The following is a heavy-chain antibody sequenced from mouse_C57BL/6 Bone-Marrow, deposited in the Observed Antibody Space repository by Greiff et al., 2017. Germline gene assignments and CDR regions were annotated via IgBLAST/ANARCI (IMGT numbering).Heavy chain of an antibody. V-gene: IGHV1-64*01. CDR2: IHPNSGST. J-gene: IGHJ1*03. Sequence: QVQLQQPGAELVKPGASVKLSCKASGYTFTSYWMHWVKQRPGQGLEWIGMIHPNSGSTNYNEKFKSKATLTVDKSSSTAYMQLSSLTSEDSAVYCWAKIWLLRDWYFDVWGTGTTVTVAS. D-gene: IGHD2-3*01. CDR3: AKIWLLRDWYFDV. CDR1: GYTFTSYW.